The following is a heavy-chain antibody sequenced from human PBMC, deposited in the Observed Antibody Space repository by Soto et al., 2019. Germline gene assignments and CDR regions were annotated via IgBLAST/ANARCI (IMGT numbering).Heavy chain of an antibody. Sequence: SQTLSLTCAISGDSVSSNSAAWNWIRQSPSRGLEWLGRTYYRSKWYNGYAIFVKSRITINPDTSKNQFSLQLNSVTPDDTAVYYCEGSQRGDLDYWARGTLVPVSS. CDR1: GDSVSSNSAA. D-gene: IGHD3-10*01. J-gene: IGHJ4*02. V-gene: IGHV6-1*01. CDR2: TYYRSKWYN. CDR3: EGSQRGDLDY.